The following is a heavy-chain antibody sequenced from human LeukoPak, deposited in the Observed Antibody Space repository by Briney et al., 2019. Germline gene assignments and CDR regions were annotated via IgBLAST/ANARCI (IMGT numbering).Heavy chain of an antibody. Sequence: SETLSLTCAVYGGSFSGYYWSWIRQPPGKGLEWIGEINHSGSTNYNPSLKSRVTITVDTSKNQFSLKLSSVTAADTAVYYCARPRGYYYGGAFDIWGQGTMVTVSS. CDR1: GGSFSGYY. V-gene: IGHV4-34*01. CDR2: INHSGST. J-gene: IGHJ3*02. D-gene: IGHD3-22*01. CDR3: ARPRGYYYGGAFDI.